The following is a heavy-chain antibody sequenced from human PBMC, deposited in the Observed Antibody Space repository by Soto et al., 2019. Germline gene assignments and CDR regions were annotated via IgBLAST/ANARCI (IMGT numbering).Heavy chain of an antibody. J-gene: IGHJ5*02. CDR3: ASELPRYSGSPDH. Sequence: ASVKVSCKTSGYTFVDYYGHWVRQAPGQGLEWMGWINPKSGATNSAPKFQGWGTMTRDTSISTAYMEMRRLRSDDMAVYYCASELPRYSGSPDHWGRGTFVTVSS. D-gene: IGHD1-26*01. CDR2: INPKSGAT. V-gene: IGHV1-2*04. CDR1: GYTFVDYY.